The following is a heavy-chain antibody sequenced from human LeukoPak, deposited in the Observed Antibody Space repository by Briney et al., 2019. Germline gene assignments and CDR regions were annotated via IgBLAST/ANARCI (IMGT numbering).Heavy chain of an antibody. Sequence: GGSLRLSCAASGFTFSSYAMSWVRQAPGKGLEWVAVISYDGSNKYYADSVKGRFTISRDNSKNTLYLQMNSLRAEDTAVYYCARDLSGSSGYYYGSLDYWGQGTLVTVSS. CDR3: ARDLSGSSGYYYGSLDY. D-gene: IGHD3-22*01. CDR1: GFTFSSYA. V-gene: IGHV3-30-3*01. CDR2: ISYDGSNK. J-gene: IGHJ4*02.